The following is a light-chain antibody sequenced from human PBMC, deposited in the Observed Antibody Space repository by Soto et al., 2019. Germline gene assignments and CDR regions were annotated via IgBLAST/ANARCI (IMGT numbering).Light chain of an antibody. Sequence: NFMLTQPHSVSESPGKTVTISCTRSSGSIASNYVQWYQQRPGRAPTTVIYEDNQRPSGVPDRFSGSIDSSSNSASPTISGLKTEDEADYYCQSYDSSNPYVVFGGGTKLTVL. V-gene: IGLV6-57*04. CDR2: EDN. J-gene: IGLJ2*01. CDR3: QSYDSSNPYVV. CDR1: SGSIASNY.